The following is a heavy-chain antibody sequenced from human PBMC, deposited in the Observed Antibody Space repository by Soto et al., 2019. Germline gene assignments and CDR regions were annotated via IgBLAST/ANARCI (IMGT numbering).Heavy chain of an antibody. Sequence: GASVKVSCKASGYTFTNYGITWVRQAPGQGLEWMGGIGAYNGDTHYTEKLQGRVTMTTDTSTSTAYMELRGLKSDDTAVYYCARDVNWNWRGGFDYWGQGTLVTVSS. V-gene: IGHV1-18*01. J-gene: IGHJ4*02. D-gene: IGHD1-1*01. CDR1: GYTFTNYG. CDR3: ARDVNWNWRGGFDY. CDR2: IGAYNGDT.